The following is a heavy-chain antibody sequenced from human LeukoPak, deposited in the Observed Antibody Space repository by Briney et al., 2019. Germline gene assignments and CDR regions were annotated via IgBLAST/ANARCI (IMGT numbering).Heavy chain of an antibody. D-gene: IGHD2-2*02. CDR3: ARGQIVVVPAAIPVSAFDI. J-gene: IGHJ3*02. CDR1: GGTFSSYA. CDR2: IIPIFGTA. Sequence: SVKVSCKASGGTFSSYAISWVRQAPGQGLEWMGGIIPIFGTANYAQKFQGRVTITADESTSTAYMELSSLRSEDTAVYYCARGQIVVVPAAIPVSAFDIWGQGTMVTVSS. V-gene: IGHV1-69*13.